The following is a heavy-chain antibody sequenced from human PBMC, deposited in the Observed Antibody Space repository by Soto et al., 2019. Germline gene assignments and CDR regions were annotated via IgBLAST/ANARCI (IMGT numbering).Heavy chain of an antibody. V-gene: IGHV4-34*01. D-gene: IGHD6-13*01. Sequence: QVQLQQWGAGLLKPSETLSLTCAVYGGSFSGYYWSWIRQPPGKGLEWIGEVNHSGSTNYNPSLKSRVTISEDRSKNQFSLNLSSVTAADTAVYYCARESAAAKFDWGQGTLVTASS. J-gene: IGHJ4*02. CDR3: ARESAAAKFD. CDR2: VNHSGST. CDR1: GGSFSGYY.